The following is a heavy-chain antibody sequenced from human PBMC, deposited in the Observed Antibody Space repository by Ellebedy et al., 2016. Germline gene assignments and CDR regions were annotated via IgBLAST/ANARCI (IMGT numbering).Heavy chain of an antibody. Sequence: GESLKISXAASGFTFSSYAMSWVRQAPGKGLEWVSAISGSGGSTYYADSVKGRFTISRDNSKNTLYLQMNSLRAEDTAVYYCAKGGLKWELRSRFDYWGQGTLVTVSS. CDR1: GFTFSSYA. J-gene: IGHJ4*02. D-gene: IGHD1-26*01. V-gene: IGHV3-23*01. CDR2: ISGSGGST. CDR3: AKGGLKWELRSRFDY.